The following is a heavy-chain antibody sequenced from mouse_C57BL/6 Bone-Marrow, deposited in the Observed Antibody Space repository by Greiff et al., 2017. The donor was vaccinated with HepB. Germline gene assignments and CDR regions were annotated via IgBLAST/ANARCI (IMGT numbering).Heavy chain of an antibody. J-gene: IGHJ2*01. CDR2: INPSNGGT. V-gene: IGHV1-53*01. Sequence: QVQLQQPGTDLVKPGASVKLSCTASGYTFTSYWMHWVQQRPGQGLEWIGNINPSNGGTNYNEKFKSKATLTVDKSSSTAYMQLSSLTSEDSAVYCGERKGIWASYYFDDWGKGTTLTVSS. CDR1: GYTFTSYW. CDR3: ERKGIWASYYFDD. D-gene: IGHD1-1*02.